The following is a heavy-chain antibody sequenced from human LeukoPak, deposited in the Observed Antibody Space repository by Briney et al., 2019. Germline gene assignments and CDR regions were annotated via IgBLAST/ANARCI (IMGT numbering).Heavy chain of an antibody. Sequence: GGSLRLSCAASGFTFDDYGMSWVRQAPGKGLEWVSGINWNGGSTGYADSVKGRITISRDNAKNSLYLQMNSLRAEDTALYYCARAPYYYDSSGYYYYYYYMDVWGKGTTVTVSS. CDR3: ARAPYYYDSSGYYYYYYYMDV. CDR1: GFTFDDYG. CDR2: INWNGGST. J-gene: IGHJ6*03. D-gene: IGHD3-22*01. V-gene: IGHV3-20*04.